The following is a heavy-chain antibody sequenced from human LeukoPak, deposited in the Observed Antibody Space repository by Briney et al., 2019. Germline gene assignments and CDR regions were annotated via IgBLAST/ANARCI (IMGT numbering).Heavy chain of an antibody. CDR1: GYTFTSYD. Sequence: GASVKVSCKASGYTFTSYDINWVRQATGQGLEWLGWIGAFNGNTNYAQNLQGRVTMTADTSTTTAYMELRSLSSDDTAVYYCARDFLSYDGSENHFEDTFDIWGQGTMVTVSS. CDR2: IGAFNGNT. J-gene: IGHJ3*02. CDR3: ARDFLSYDGSENHFEDTFDI. V-gene: IGHV1-18*01. D-gene: IGHD3-22*01.